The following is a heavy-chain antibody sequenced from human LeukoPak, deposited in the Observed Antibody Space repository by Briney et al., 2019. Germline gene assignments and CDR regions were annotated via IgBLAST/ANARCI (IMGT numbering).Heavy chain of an antibody. CDR3: AKDRNSGSYLTAPLDY. V-gene: IGHV3-30*02. CDR2: IRYDGSNK. D-gene: IGHD1-26*01. Sequence: GGSLRLSCAASGFTFSSYGMHWVRQAPGKGLEWVAFIRYDGSNKYYADSVKGRFTISRDNSKNTLYLQMNSLRAEDTAVYYCAKDRNSGSYLTAPLDYWGQGTLVTVSS. CDR1: GFTFSSYG. J-gene: IGHJ4*02.